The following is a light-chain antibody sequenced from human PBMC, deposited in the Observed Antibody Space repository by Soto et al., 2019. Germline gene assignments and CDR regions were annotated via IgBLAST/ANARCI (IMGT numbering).Light chain of an antibody. CDR2: AAS. CDR3: PETYSSLT. Sequence: DSQMPQSPLSLSASVGDRFTSTCRASESITSYLNWSKQKPGKAPKILIYAASSLHTGVPSRFSGIGFGTDFTLTISSLQPEDFATYVCPETYSSLTFGGGTKVDLK. J-gene: IGKJ4*01. V-gene: IGKV1-39*01. CDR1: ESITSY.